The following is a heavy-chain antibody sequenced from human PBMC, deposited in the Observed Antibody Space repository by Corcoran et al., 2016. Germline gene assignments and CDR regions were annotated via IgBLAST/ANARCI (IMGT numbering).Heavy chain of an antibody. D-gene: IGHD2-15*01. CDR2: INPNSGGT. CDR3: ARAGSYCSGGSCYSN. CDR1: GSTFTGYY. J-gene: IGHJ4*02. Sequence: QVQLVQSGAEVKKPGASVKVSCKASGSTFTGYYMHWVRQAPGQGLEWMGWINPNSGGTNYAQKFQGRVTMTRDTSISTAYMELSRLRADETAVYYCARAGSYCSGGSCYSNWGQGTLVTVSA. V-gene: IGHV1-2*02.